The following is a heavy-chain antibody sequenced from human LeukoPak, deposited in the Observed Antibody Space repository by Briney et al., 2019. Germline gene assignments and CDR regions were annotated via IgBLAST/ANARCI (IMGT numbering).Heavy chain of an antibody. V-gene: IGHV3-53*01. CDR3: ARDGTF. J-gene: IGHJ4*02. CDR2: IYSGGST. CDR1: GFTVSSNY. Sequence: GGSLRLSCAASGFTVSSNYMSWVRQAPGKGLEWVSVIYSGGSTYADSVKGRFTISRDNSKNTLYLQMNSLRAEDTAVYYCARDGTFWGQGTLVTVSS. D-gene: IGHD1-26*01.